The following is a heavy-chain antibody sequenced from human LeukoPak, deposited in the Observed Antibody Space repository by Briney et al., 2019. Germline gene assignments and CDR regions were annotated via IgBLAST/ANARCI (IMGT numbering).Heavy chain of an antibody. D-gene: IGHD6-6*01. CDR1: GGSISRYY. J-gene: IGHJ3*02. Sequence: SETLSLTCTVSGGSISRYYWSWIRQPPGKGLEWIGYIYYSGSTNYNPSLKSRVTISVDTSKNQFSLKLSSVTAADTAVYYCAREYKGQLVSFAFDIWGQGTMVTVSS. CDR3: AREYKGQLVSFAFDI. V-gene: IGHV4-59*01. CDR2: IYYSGST.